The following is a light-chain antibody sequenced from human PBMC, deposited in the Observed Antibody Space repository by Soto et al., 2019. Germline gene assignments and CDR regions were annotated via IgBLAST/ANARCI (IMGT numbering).Light chain of an antibody. Sequence: DIQMTQSPSSLSASVGDRVTITCRASQIISTYLNWYQQRAGLATRLLIYAASSLQSGVPPRFSGSGSGTDFTLTISSLQPEDFATYFCQQTYSAPPTFGQGTKLDIK. CDR3: QQTYSAPPT. J-gene: IGKJ1*01. CDR1: QIISTY. CDR2: AAS. V-gene: IGKV1-39*01.